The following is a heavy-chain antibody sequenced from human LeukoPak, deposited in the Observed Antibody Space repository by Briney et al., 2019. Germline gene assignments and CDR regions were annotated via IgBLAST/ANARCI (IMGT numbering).Heavy chain of an antibody. Sequence: SETLSLTCSVSGGSISSFYWSWIRQPPGKGLQWIGYISYSGGTNYNPSLKSRVAISVDTSKNQFSLKLRSVTASDTAVYYCAREGIYSNSSFFDCWGQGPPVTVPS. CDR2: ISYSGGT. D-gene: IGHD6-6*01. V-gene: IGHV4-59*01. CDR1: GGSISSFY. J-gene: IGHJ4*02. CDR3: AREGIYSNSSFFDC.